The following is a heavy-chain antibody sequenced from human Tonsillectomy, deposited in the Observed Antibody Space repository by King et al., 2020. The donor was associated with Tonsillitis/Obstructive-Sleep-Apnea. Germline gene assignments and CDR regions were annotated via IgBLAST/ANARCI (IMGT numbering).Heavy chain of an antibody. Sequence: EVQLVESGGGLVQPGGSLRLSCTASGFTFSSYAMSWVRQAPGKGLEWVSSISDSGDNTYYADSVKGRFTISRNTSKNTLYLQMSSLTAEDTAGYYCAKISPPKFWWGRYFDYWGQGTLVTVSS. CDR3: AKISPPKFWWGRYFDY. J-gene: IGHJ4*02. D-gene: IGHD2-15*01. V-gene: IGHV3-23*04. CDR2: ISDSGDNT. CDR1: GFTFSSYA.